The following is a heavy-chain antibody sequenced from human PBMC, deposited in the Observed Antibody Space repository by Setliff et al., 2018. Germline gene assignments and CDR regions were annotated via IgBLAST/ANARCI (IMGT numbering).Heavy chain of an antibody. V-gene: IGHV4-61*02. CDR1: GGSISSGSYY. CDR3: ARDNTILGATDH. J-gene: IGHJ5*02. D-gene: IGHD1-26*01. CDR2: LHTSGST. Sequence: PSETLSLTCAVPGGSISSGSYYWSWIRQSTARGLEWLGRLHTSGSTTYNPALNSRVTISVDTSTNQFSLRLTSLTAADTAVYFCARDNTILGATDHWGQGTLVTVSS.